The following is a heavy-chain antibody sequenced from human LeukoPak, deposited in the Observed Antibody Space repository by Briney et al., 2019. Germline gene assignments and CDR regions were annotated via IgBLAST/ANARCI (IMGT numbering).Heavy chain of an antibody. CDR2: SNLNNSGR. D-gene: IGHD3-16*01. Sequence: GASVKLSFKATGYTFTGSCVYWARHPPAQGLERKGWSNLNNSGRNYAQKFHGRVTITRDASTSTPYMEQGRLTSDATAVDYCVREDLSGPSFGSALEIRGEGTMCTVSS. CDR3: VREDLSGPSFGSALEI. V-gene: IGHV1-2*02. J-gene: IGHJ3*02. CDR1: GYTFTGSC.